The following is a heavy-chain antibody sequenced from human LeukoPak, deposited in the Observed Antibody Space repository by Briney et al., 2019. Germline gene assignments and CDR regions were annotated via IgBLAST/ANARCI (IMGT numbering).Heavy chain of an antibody. CDR3: TSVVVVAATANIDY. J-gene: IGHJ4*02. CDR1: GFTFSGSA. D-gene: IGHD2-15*01. Sequence: PGGSLGLSCAASGFTFSGSAMHWVRQASGKGLEWVGRIRSKANSYATAYAASVKGRFTISRDDSKNTAYLQMNSLKTEDTAVYYCTSVVVVAATANIDYWGQGTLVTVSS. V-gene: IGHV3-73*01. CDR2: IRSKANSYAT.